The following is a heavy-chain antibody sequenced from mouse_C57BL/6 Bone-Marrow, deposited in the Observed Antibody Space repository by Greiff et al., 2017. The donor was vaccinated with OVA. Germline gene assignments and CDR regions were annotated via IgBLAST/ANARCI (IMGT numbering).Heavy chain of an antibody. J-gene: IGHJ2*01. CDR3: ASRGVTFYYFDY. CDR2: ISNGGGST. D-gene: IGHD2-3*01. Sequence: EVMLVESGGGLVQPGGSLKLSCAASGFTFSDYYMYWVRQTPEKRLEWVAYISNGGGSTYYPDTVKGRFTISRYNAKNTLYLQIDRLKSEDTAMYCGASRGVTFYYFDYWGQGTTLTVSS. CDR1: GFTFSDYY. V-gene: IGHV5-12*01.